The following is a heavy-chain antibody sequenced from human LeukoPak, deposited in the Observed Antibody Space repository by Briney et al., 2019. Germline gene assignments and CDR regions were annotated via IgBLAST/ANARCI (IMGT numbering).Heavy chain of an antibody. J-gene: IGHJ4*02. V-gene: IGHV1-2*02. CDR2: INPNSGGT. CDR3: AREPPYCSSTSCYRAGFDY. CDR1: GYTFTGYY. D-gene: IGHD2-2*02. Sequence: ASVKVSCKASGYTFTGYYMHWVRQAPGQGLEWVGWINPNSGGTNYAQKFQGRVTMTRDTSISTAYMELSRLRSDDTAVYYCAREPPYCSSTSCYRAGFDYWGQGTLVTVSS.